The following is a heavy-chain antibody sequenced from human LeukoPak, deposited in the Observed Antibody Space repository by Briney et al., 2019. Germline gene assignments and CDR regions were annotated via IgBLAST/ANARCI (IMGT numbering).Heavy chain of an antibody. D-gene: IGHD6-19*01. CDR1: GYTFTSYG. CDR2: ISAYNGNT. J-gene: IGHJ4*02. V-gene: IGHV1-18*01. CDR3: ARDIAVTIPADY. Sequence: ASVKVSCKASGYTFTSYGISWVRQAPGQGLEWMGWISAYNGNTNYAQKLQGRVTMTIDTSTSTAYMELRSLRSDDTAVYYCARDIAVTIPADYWGQGTLVTVSS.